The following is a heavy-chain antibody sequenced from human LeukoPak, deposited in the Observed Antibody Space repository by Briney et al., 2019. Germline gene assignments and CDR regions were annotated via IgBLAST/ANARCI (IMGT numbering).Heavy chain of an antibody. CDR2: IYHSGST. CDR3: GRTYYYGSGRPYNWFDP. D-gene: IGHD3-10*01. CDR1: GGSISSSNW. J-gene: IGHJ5*02. Sequence: PSETLSLTCAVSGGSISSSNWCSWVRQPPGKGLEWIGEIYHSGSTNYNPSLKSRVTISVDKNKNQSSLKLSSVTAAATAVYYCGRTYYYGSGRPYNWFDPWGQGTLVTVSS. V-gene: IGHV4-4*02.